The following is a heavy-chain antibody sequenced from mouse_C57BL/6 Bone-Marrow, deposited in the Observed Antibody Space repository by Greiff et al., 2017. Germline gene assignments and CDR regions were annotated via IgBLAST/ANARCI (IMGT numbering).Heavy chain of an antibody. J-gene: IGHJ2*01. Sequence: QVQLKESGAELVKPGASVKMSCKASGYTFTSYWITWVKQRPGQGLEWIGDIYPGSGSTNYNEKFKSKATLTVDTSSSTAYMQLSSLTSEDSAVYYCASYYYGSSYRYWGQGTTLTVSS. CDR1: GYTFTSYW. CDR2: IYPGSGST. V-gene: IGHV1-55*01. CDR3: ASYYYGSSYRY. D-gene: IGHD1-1*01.